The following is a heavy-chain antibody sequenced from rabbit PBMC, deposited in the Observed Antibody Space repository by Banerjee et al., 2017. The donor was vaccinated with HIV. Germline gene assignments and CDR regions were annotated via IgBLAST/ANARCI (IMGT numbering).Heavy chain of an antibody. CDR1: GFSFSNKA. D-gene: IGHD8-1*01. J-gene: IGHJ4*01. Sequence: QEQLVESGGGLVKPGGSLKLSCTASGFSFSNKAVMCWVRQAPGKGLEWIACIVTGDGDTAYANWAKGRVTISRSTSLNTVDLKMTSLTVADTATYFCARGGTYWTLWGPGTLVTVS. CDR3: ARGGTYWTL. V-gene: IGHV1S47*01. CDR2: IVTGDGDT.